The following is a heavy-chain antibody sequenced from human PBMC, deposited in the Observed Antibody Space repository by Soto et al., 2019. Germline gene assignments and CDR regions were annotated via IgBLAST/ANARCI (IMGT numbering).Heavy chain of an antibody. CDR3: ARDLGYDFWSGYYTSPIHAY. D-gene: IGHD3-3*01. CDR1: GFTFSDYY. V-gene: IGHV3-11*01. Sequence: QVQLVESGGGLVKPGGSLRLSCAASGFTFSDYYMSWIRQAPGKGLEWVSYISSSGRTIYYVDSLKGRVTISRDNAKNSLYLQMNSLRAEDTAVYYCARDLGYDFWSGYYTSPIHAYWGQGTLVTVSS. J-gene: IGHJ4*02. CDR2: ISSSGRTI.